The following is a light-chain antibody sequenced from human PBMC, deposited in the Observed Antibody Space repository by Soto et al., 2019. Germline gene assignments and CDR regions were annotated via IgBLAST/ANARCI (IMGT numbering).Light chain of an antibody. J-gene: IGKJ2*01. CDR3: QRYVTAPKT. CDR2: AAS. CDR1: QDISSF. V-gene: IGKV1-27*01. Sequence: DFQMTQSPSSQSASVGKRVTITCLASQDISSFLAWYQQKPGKVPKLLIYAASTLQSGVPSRFIGSGSGTDFTLTISSLQPEDAATYYCQRYVTAPKTFGQGTKLEIK.